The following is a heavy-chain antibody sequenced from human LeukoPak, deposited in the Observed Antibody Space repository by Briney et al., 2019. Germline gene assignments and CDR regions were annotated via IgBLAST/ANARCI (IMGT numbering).Heavy chain of an antibody. CDR3: ARRKYYLYYYYMDV. CDR2: INHSGRT. J-gene: IGHJ6*03. CDR1: GGSVRGYF. V-gene: IGHV4-34*01. Sequence: EPSETLSLTCAVYGGSVRGYFWSWIRQPPGKGLEWIGEINHSGRTNYNPSLMSRVTISVDTSKNQFSLKLSSVTAADTAVYYCARRKYYLYYYYMDVWGKGTTVTISS. D-gene: IGHD3-10*01.